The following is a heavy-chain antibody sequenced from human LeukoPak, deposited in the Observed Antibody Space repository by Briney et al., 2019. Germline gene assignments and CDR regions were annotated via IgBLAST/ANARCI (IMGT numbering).Heavy chain of an antibody. D-gene: IGHD1-26*01. CDR1: GFTFGSYW. J-gene: IGHJ4*02. V-gene: IGHV3-7*01. CDR3: ARDLLVGATPPVLDY. CDR2: IKQDGSEK. Sequence: QPGGSLRLSCAASGFTFGSYWMSWVRQAPGKGLEWVANIKQDGSEKYYVDSVKGRFTISRDNAKNSLYLQMNSLRAEDTAVYYCARDLLVGATPPVLDYWGQGTLATVSS.